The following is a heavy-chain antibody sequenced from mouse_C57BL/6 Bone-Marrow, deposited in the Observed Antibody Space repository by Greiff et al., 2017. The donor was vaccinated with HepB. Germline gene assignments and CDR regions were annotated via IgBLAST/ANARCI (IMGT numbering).Heavy chain of an antibody. Sequence: QVQLQQPGAELVMPGASVKLSCKASGYTFTSYWMHWVKQRPGQGLEWIGEIDPSDSYTNYNQKFKCKSTLTVDKSSSTSSMPLSSLSSYDSSVYYCERRGSNYYGSSVCYFGVWGTGITVTVYS. D-gene: IGHD1-1*01. CDR1: GYTFTSYW. CDR3: ERRGSNYYGSSVCYFGV. J-gene: IGHJ1*03. V-gene: IGHV1-69*01. CDR2: IDPSDSYT.